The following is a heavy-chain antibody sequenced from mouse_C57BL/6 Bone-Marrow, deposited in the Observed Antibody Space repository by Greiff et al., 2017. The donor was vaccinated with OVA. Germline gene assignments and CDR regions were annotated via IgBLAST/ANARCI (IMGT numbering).Heavy chain of an antibody. D-gene: IGHD2-4*01. CDR3: ATIYYDYAWFAY. J-gene: IGHJ3*01. CDR1: GYTFTSYG. CDR2: IYPRSGNT. Sequence: QVQLKQSGAELARPGASVKLSCKASGYTFTSYGISWVKQRTGQGLEWIGEIYPRSGNTYYNEKFKGKATLTADKSSSTAYMELRSLTSEDSAVYFCATIYYDYAWFAYWGQGTLVTVSA. V-gene: IGHV1-81*01.